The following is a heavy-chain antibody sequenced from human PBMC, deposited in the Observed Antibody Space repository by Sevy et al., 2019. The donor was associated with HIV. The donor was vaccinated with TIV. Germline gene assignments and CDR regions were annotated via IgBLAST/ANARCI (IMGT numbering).Heavy chain of an antibody. CDR3: AGPYGSGSWEAFDI. D-gene: IGHD3-10*01. Sequence: GGSLRLSCAASGFTFSTYTMNWVRQAPGKGLEWVSSIASSSNYIYYADSVKGRFTISSDKAKDSVFLQMNSLRAEDTAEYYCAGPYGSGSWEAFDIWGQGTMVTVSS. J-gene: IGHJ3*02. V-gene: IGHV3-21*01. CDR1: GFTFSTYT. CDR2: IASSSNYI.